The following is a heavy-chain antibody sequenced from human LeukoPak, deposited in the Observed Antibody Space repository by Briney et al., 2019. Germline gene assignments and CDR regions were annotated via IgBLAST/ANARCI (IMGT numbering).Heavy chain of an antibody. D-gene: IGHD2-15*01. Sequence: GGSLRLSCAASGFTFSNAWMSWVRQAPGKGLEWVSGISGSGDNTNYADSVKGRFTISRDNSKNTLYLQMNSLRAEDTAVYYCAKCSFAALYDAFDIWGQGTMVTVSS. V-gene: IGHV3-23*01. CDR3: AKCSFAALYDAFDI. J-gene: IGHJ3*02. CDR2: ISGSGDNT. CDR1: GFTFSNAW.